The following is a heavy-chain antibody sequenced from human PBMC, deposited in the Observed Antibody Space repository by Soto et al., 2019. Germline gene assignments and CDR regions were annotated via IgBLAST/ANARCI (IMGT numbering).Heavy chain of an antibody. V-gene: IGHV3-30*18. CDR3: AKNLYDILTGQRGNWYFDL. CDR1: GFTFSSYG. CDR2: ISYDGSNK. Sequence: QVQLVESGGGVVQPGRSLRLSCAASGFTFSSYGMHWVRQAPGKGLEWVAVISYDGSNKYYADSVKGRFTISRDNSKNKLYLQMNSLRAEDTSVYYCAKNLYDILTGQRGNWYFDLWGRGTLVTVSS. J-gene: IGHJ2*01. D-gene: IGHD3-9*01.